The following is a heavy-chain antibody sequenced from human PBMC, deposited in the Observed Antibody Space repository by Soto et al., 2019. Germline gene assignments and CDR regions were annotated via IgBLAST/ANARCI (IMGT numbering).Heavy chain of an antibody. CDR2: IIPIFGTA. D-gene: IGHD3-3*01. J-gene: IGHJ6*02. CDR1: GGTFSSYA. CDR3: ARVDPITIFGVVPNSWYGMDV. Sequence: SVKVSCKASGGTFSSYAISWVRQAPGQGLEWMGGIIPIFGTANYAQKFQGRVTITADKSTSTAYMELSSLRSEDTAVYYCARVDPITIFGVVPNSWYGMDVWGQGTTVTVSS. V-gene: IGHV1-69*06.